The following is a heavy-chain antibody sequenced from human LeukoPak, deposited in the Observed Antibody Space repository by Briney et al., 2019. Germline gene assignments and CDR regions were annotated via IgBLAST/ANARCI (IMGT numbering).Heavy chain of an antibody. V-gene: IGHV5-51*01. D-gene: IGHD1-7*01. CDR3: ARRPAGTRTFDY. Sequence: GESLKISCKGSGYSFTSYWIGWVRQMPGKGLEWMGVIYGADYTTIYSPPFHGQITISADKSISTAYLQWTSLKASDTAMYYWARRPAGTRTFDYWGQGALVTVSS. CDR1: GYSFTSYW. J-gene: IGHJ4*02. CDR2: IYGADYTT.